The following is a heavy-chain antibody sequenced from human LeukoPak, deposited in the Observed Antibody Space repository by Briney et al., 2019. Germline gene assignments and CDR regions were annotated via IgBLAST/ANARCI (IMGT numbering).Heavy chain of an antibody. Sequence: GGSLRLSCAASGFIFSSYWMFWVRRAPGKGLLCVSRINSDGSSTSYADSVKGRFTISRDNAKNTLYLQMNSLRAEDTAVYYCARRGAVAGTVDYWGQGTLVTVSS. V-gene: IGHV3-74*01. CDR3: ARRGAVAGTVDY. CDR2: INSDGSST. J-gene: IGHJ4*02. CDR1: GFIFSSYW. D-gene: IGHD6-19*01.